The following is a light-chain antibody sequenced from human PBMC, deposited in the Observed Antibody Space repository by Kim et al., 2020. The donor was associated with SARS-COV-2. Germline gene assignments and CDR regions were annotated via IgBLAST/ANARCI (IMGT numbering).Light chain of an antibody. CDR1: QGISTY. J-gene: IGKJ1*01. Sequence: AIRMTQSPSSFSASTGDRVTITCRASQGISTYLAWYQQKPGKAPKLLIYAASTLQSGVPSRFSGSGSGTDFTLTISCLQSEDFATYYCKQYYSSPPTFGQGTKVEIK. CDR2: AAS. CDR3: KQYYSSPPT. V-gene: IGKV1-8*01.